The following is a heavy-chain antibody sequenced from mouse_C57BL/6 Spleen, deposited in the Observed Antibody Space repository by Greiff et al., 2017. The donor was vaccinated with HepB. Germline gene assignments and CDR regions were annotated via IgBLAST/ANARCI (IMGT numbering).Heavy chain of an antibody. V-gene: IGHV1-50*01. Sequence: QVQLQQPGAELVKPGASVKLSCKASGYTFTTYWMQWVKQRPGQSLEWIGEIDPSDSYTNYNQKFKGKATLTVDTSSSTAYMQLSSLTSEDSAVYYCASRDYYGSSYGYWGQGTTLTVSS. CDR2: IDPSDSYT. CDR3: ASRDYYGSSYGY. D-gene: IGHD1-1*01. J-gene: IGHJ2*01. CDR1: GYTFTTYW.